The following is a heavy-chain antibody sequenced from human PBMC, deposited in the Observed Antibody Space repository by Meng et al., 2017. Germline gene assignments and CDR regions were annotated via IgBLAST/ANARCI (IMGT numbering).Heavy chain of an antibody. J-gene: IGHJ4*02. Sequence: QVRRWEAGGGVAQPGRSMRLSCAASGFTFSSYGMHWVRQAPGKGLEWVAVIWYDGSNKYYADSVKGRFTISRDNSKNTLYLQMNSLRAEDTAVYYCAREDSSGWYYFDYWGQGTLVTVSS. CDR1: GFTFSSYG. D-gene: IGHD6-19*01. CDR2: IWYDGSNK. CDR3: AREDSSGWYYFDY. V-gene: IGHV3-30*19.